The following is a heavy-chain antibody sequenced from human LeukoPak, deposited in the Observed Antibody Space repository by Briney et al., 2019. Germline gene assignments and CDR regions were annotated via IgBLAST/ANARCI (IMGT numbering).Heavy chain of an antibody. CDR1: GGTFSSYA. J-gene: IGHJ4*02. D-gene: IGHD3-22*01. Sequence: SVKVSCKASGGTFSSYAISWVRQAPGQGLEWMGRIIPILGIANYAQKFQGRVTITADKSTSTAYMELSSLRSEDTAVYYCASPYYSDSSGYYSPYYFDYWGQGTLVTVSS. CDR3: ASPYYSDSSGYYSPYYFDY. CDR2: IIPILGIA. V-gene: IGHV1-69*04.